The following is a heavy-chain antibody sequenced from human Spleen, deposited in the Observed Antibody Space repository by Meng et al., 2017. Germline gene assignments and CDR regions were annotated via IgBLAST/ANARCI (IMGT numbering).Heavy chain of an antibody. CDR3: ARVRIPAGDPSYFDY. V-gene: IGHV4-39*07. Sequence: SETLSLTCTVSGGSISSSSYYWGWIRQPPGKGLEWIGSFYYSGSTYFNPSLKSRVTISVDTSKNQFSLKVTSVTAADTAVYYCARVRIPAGDPSYFDYWGQGTLVTVSS. CDR2: FYYSGST. J-gene: IGHJ4*02. CDR1: GGSISSSSYY. D-gene: IGHD6-13*01.